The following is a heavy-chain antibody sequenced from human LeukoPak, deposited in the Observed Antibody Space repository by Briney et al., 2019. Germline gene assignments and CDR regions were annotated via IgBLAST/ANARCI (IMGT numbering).Heavy chain of an antibody. J-gene: IGHJ4*02. V-gene: IGHV1-18*01. Sequence: ASVKVSCKASGYTFTSYGISWVRQAPGQGLEWMGWISAYNGNTNYAQKLQGRVTMTRDMSTSTDYMELSSLRSEDTAVYYCARNGRVRRVVKDLFEYWGQGTLVAVSS. D-gene: IGHD3-10*01. CDR3: ARNGRVRRVVKDLFEY. CDR2: ISAYNGNT. CDR1: GYTFTSYG.